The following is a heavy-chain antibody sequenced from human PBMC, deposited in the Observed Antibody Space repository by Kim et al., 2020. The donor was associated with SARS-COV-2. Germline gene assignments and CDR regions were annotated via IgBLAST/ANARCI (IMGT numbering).Heavy chain of an antibody. D-gene: IGHD3-10*01. V-gene: IGHV3-23*01. CDR2: ISGSGGST. CDR1: GFTFSSYA. CDR3: AKLGGSGSSHYYYYGMDV. J-gene: IGHJ6*02. Sequence: GGSLRLSCAASGFTFSSYAMSWVRQAPGKGLEWVSAISGSGGSTYYADSVKGRFTISRDNSKNTLYLQMNSLRAEDTAVYYCAKLGGSGSSHYYYYGMDVWGQGTTVTVSS.